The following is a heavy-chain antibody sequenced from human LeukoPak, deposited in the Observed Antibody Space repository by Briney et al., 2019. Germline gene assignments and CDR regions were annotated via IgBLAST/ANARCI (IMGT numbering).Heavy chain of an antibody. CDR1: GGSITRDGYY. CDR2: IYYSGST. V-gene: IGHV4-31*03. D-gene: IGHD6-13*01. Sequence: SQTLSLTCTVSGGSITRDGYYWSWIRQHPEKGLEWIGYIYYSGSTYYNPSLKSRVIISRDTSNNQFSLKLSSVTAADTAVYYCARASRQQLAFDPWGQGTTVIVS. J-gene: IGHJ6*02. CDR3: ARASRQQLAFDP.